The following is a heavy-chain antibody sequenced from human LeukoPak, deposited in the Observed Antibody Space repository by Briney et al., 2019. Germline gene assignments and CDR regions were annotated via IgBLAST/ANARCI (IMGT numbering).Heavy chain of an antibody. J-gene: IGHJ3*02. V-gene: IGHV4-39*07. CDR1: GGSISSSSYY. Sequence: SETLSLTCTVSGGSISSSSYYWGWIRQPPGKGLEWIGSIYYSGSTYYNPSLKSRVTISVDTSKNQFSLKLSSVTAADTAVYYCARDLRDYGDYFDAFDIWGQGTMVTVSS. D-gene: IGHD4-17*01. CDR2: IYYSGST. CDR3: ARDLRDYGDYFDAFDI.